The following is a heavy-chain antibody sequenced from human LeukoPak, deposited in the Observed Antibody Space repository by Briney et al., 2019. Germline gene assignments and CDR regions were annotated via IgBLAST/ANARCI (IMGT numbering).Heavy chain of an antibody. CDR2: IYYSGST. CDR1: GGSISSSSYY. Sequence: KPSETLSLTCTVSGGSISSSSYYWGWIRQPPGKGLQWIGSIYYSGSTYYNPSLKSRVTISVDTSKNQFSLKLSSVTAADTAVYSCARESGYSSGWYRVDDWGQGTLVTVSS. V-gene: IGHV4-39*02. J-gene: IGHJ4*02. D-gene: IGHD6-19*01. CDR3: ARESGYSSGWYRVDD.